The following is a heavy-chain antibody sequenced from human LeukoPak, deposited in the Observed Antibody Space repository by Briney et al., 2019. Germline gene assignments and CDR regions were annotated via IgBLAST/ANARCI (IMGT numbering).Heavy chain of an antibody. CDR2: INPSGGST. CDR3: ARDLSPITMIVVALGD. CDR1: GYTFTSYY. Sequence: ASVKVSCKASGYTFTSYYMHWVRQAPGQGLEWMGIINPSGGSTSYAQRFQGRVTMTRDTSTSTVYMALSSLRSEDTAVYYCARDLSPITMIVVALGDWGQGTLVTVSS. V-gene: IGHV1-46*01. D-gene: IGHD3-22*01. J-gene: IGHJ4*02.